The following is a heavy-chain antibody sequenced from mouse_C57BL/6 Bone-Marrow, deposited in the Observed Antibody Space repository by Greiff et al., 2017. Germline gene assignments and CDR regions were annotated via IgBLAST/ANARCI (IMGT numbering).Heavy chain of an antibody. CDR2: IDPEDGET. J-gene: IGHJ4*01. D-gene: IGHD1-1*01. V-gene: IGHV14-2*01. CDR3: ARTTVVDYYAMDY. CDR1: GFNIKDYY. Sequence: VQLQQSGAELVKPGASVKLSCTASGFNIKDYYMHWVKQRTEQGLEWIGRIDPEDGETKYASKFQGKATITADTSSNTAYLQLSSLTSEDTAVYYCARTTVVDYYAMDYWGQGTSVTVSS.